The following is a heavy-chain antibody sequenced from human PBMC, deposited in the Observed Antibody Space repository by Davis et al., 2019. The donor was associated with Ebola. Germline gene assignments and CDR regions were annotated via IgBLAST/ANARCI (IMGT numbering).Heavy chain of an antibody. J-gene: IGHJ5*02. CDR1: GGSISSSNW. D-gene: IGHD2-2*01. V-gene: IGHV4-4*02. CDR3: ARQVPARGWFDP. CDR2: IYHSGST. Sequence: SETLSLTCTVSGGSISSSNWWRWVRQPPGKGLEWIGEIYHSGSTNYNPSLKSRVTISVDKSKNQFSLKLSSVTAADTAVYYCARQVPARGWFDPWGQGTLVTVSS.